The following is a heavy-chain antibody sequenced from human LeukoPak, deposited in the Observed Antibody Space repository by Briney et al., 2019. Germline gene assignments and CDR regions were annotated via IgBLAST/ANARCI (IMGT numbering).Heavy chain of an antibody. V-gene: IGHV3-30-3*01. D-gene: IGHD2-15*01. CDR2: ISYDGSNR. J-gene: IGHJ4*02. Sequence: GGSLRLSCVASGFTFSSYAMHWVRQAPGKGLEWVAVISYDGSNRYYADSVKGRFTISRDNSKNTLYLKMNSLRAEDTAVYYCARPQGISVVGIDYWGQGNLVTVSS. CDR1: GFTFSSYA. CDR3: ARPQGISVVGIDY.